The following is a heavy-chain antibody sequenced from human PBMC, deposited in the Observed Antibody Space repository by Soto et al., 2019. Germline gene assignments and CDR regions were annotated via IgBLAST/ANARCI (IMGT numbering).Heavy chain of an antibody. CDR2: IYYSGST. V-gene: IGHV4-59*01. Sequence: PSETLSLTCTVSGGSISSYYWSWIRQPPGKGLEWIGYIYYSGSTNYNPSLKSRVTISVDTSKNQFSLKLSSVTAADTAVYYCARGRGTDYYGMDVWGQGTTVTVSS. CDR3: ARGRGTDYYGMDV. D-gene: IGHD3-10*01. CDR1: GGSISSYY. J-gene: IGHJ6*02.